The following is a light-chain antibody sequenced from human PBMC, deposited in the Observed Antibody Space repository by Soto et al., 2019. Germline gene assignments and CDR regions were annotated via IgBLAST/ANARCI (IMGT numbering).Light chain of an antibody. CDR2: GAS. V-gene: IGKV3-20*01. CDR1: QSVGSAY. CDR3: QQYGSSPRT. J-gene: IGKJ1*01. Sequence: EIVLTQSPGTLSLSPGERATLSCRVGQSVGSAYLAWYQQKPGQAPRLLIYGASYRAAGIPDRFSGSGSGTDFTLTISRLEPEDFAVYYCQQYGSSPRTFGQGTKVDI.